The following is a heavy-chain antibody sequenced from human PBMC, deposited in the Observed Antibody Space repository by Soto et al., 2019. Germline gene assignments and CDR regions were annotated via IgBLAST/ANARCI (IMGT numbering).Heavy chain of an antibody. V-gene: IGHV4-59*01. Sequence: QVQLQESGPGLVKPSETLSLTCTVSGGSISSYYWSRIRQPPGKGLEWIGYIYYSGSTNYNPSLKSRVTISVDTSKNQFSLKLSSVTAADTAVYYCARDRRATTVVTPRWYFDLWGRGTLVTVSS. J-gene: IGHJ2*01. CDR3: ARDRRATTVVTPRWYFDL. D-gene: IGHD4-17*01. CDR2: IYYSGST. CDR1: GGSISSYY.